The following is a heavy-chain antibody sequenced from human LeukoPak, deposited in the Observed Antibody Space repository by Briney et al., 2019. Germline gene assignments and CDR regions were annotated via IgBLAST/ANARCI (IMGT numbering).Heavy chain of an antibody. J-gene: IGHJ1*01. D-gene: IGHD6-13*01. CDR3: AKDIDSSWYAEYFQH. Sequence: PGGSLRRSCAASGFTSDDYAMHWVRQAPGKGLEWVSLISGDGGSTYSANSVKGRFTISRDNSKNSLYLQMNSLRTEDTALYYCAKDIDSSWYAEYFQHWGQGTLVTVSS. V-gene: IGHV3-43*02. CDR2: ISGDGGST. CDR1: GFTSDDYA.